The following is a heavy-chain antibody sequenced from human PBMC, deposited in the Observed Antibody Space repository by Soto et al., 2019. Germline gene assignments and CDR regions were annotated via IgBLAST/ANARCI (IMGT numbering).Heavy chain of an antibody. CDR3: ARVLYYGSGSYSPYGMDV. CDR2: IKPDGSEK. CDR1: GFTFTTTW. D-gene: IGHD3-10*01. Sequence: EVQLVESGGGLVHPGGSLRLSCAASGFTFTTTWMNWVRQSPGRGLEWVANIKPDGSEKSYVDSVKGRFTISRDNAKNSVFLQMNSLTSEDTAQYYCARVLYYGSGSYSPYGMDVWGQGTTVTVSS. J-gene: IGHJ6*02. V-gene: IGHV3-7*05.